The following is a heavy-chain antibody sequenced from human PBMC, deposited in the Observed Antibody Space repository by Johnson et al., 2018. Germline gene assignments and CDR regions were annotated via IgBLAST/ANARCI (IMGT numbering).Heavy chain of an antibody. D-gene: IGHD2-21*01. CDR3: SKDGHVCPCGNCFHGIHMEG. V-gene: IGHV3-43*01. J-gene: IGHJ6*03. CDR1: GFTFHDYS. Sequence: VQLVQSGGAVVQPGGSLRLSCIASGFTFHDYSMHWVRQAPGKGLEWVSLIGWDGASPYYADSVKGRFTISRDNSKNSLYLQMNSLRSEDTARYYGSKDGHVCPCGNCFHGIHMEGWGTETTLTVSS. CDR2: IGWDGASP.